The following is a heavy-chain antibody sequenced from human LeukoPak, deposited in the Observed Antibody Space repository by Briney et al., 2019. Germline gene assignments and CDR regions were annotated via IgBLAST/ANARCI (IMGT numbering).Heavy chain of an antibody. D-gene: IGHD3-16*02. CDR1: GFTFSSYC. V-gene: IGHV3-33*01. CDR3: ARGGYTSASALDY. J-gene: IGHJ4*02. Sequence: GRSLRLSCGASGFTFSSYCMHWVRQAPGKGVEWVAIIWYDGSNKYYTDSVKGRFTISRDNSKNTVYLQMNSLRAEDTAVYYCARGGYTSASALDYWGQGTLVTVSS. CDR2: IWYDGSNK.